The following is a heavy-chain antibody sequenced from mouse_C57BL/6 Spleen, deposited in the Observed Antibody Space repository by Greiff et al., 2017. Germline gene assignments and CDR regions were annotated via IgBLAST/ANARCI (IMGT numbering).Heavy chain of an antibody. D-gene: IGHD1-1*01. CDR2: IDPEDGET. CDR3: ACCYGSSYGYFEV. V-gene: IGHV14-2*01. Sequence: EVQLQQSGAELVKPGASVKLSCTASGFNIKDYYMHWVQQRTEQGLEWIGRIDPEDGETKYAPKFQGKATITADTSSITAYLQLSSLTSEDTAVYYGACCYGSSYGYFEVWGTGTTVTVSS. J-gene: IGHJ1*03. CDR1: GFNIKDYY.